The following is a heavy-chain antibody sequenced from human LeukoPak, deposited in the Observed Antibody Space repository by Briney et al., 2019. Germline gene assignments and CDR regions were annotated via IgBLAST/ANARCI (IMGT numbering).Heavy chain of an antibody. CDR3: AKDFSSYGYCSGGSCYSTSDY. CDR2: IRFDGSNK. D-gene: IGHD2-15*01. CDR1: GFTFSSFG. J-gene: IGHJ4*02. Sequence: GGSLRLSCGASGFTFSSFGMHWVRQAPGKGLEWVAFIRFDGSNKYYADSVKGRFTISRDNSKNTLFLQVNSLRAEDTAVYYCAKDFSSYGYCSGGSCYSTSDYWGQGTLVTVSS. V-gene: IGHV3-30*02.